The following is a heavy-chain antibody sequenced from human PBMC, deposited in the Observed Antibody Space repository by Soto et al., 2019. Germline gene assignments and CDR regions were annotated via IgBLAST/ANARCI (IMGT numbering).Heavy chain of an antibody. J-gene: IGHJ4*02. V-gene: IGHV1-46*01. D-gene: IGHD5-12*01. CDR1: GYTFTSYY. CDR3: ARGPGRGRWLQPSDY. Sequence: QVQLVQSGAEVKKPGASVKVSCKASGYTFTSYYMHWVRQAPGQGLEWMGIINPSGGSTSYAQKFQGRVTMTRDTPMSTVYMELSSLRSEDTAVYYCARGPGRGRWLQPSDYWGQGTLVTVSS. CDR2: INPSGGST.